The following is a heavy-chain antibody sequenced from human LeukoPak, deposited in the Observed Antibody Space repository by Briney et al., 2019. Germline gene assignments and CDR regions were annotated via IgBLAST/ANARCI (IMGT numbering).Heavy chain of an antibody. D-gene: IGHD5-12*01. Sequence: SQTLSLTCTVSGGPITSGDYYWGWIRQSPGKGLEWIGFIYFSGRTYYNPSLKSRLTISEDTSKNHFSLKVSSVSAADTAVYYCARTGGTDYNWLDPWGQGTLVTVSS. CDR1: GGPITSGDYY. J-gene: IGHJ5*02. CDR2: IYFSGRT. V-gene: IGHV4-30-4*01. CDR3: ARTGGTDYNWLDP.